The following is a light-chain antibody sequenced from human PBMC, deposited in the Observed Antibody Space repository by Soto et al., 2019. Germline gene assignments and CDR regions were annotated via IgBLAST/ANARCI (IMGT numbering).Light chain of an antibody. CDR1: SGHSRYA. J-gene: IGLJ2*01. Sequence: QSVLTQSPSASASLGASVKLTCTLSSGHSRYAIAWHQQQPEKGPRYLMKLNSDGSHTKGDGIPDRFSGSRSGAERYLTISSLQSEDEADYYCQTWGTGIHVVFGGGTKLTVL. CDR3: QTWGTGIHVV. V-gene: IGLV4-69*01. CDR2: LNSDGSH.